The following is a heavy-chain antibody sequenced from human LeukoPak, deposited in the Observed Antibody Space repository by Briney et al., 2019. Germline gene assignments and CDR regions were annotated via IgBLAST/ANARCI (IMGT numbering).Heavy chain of an antibody. V-gene: IGHV4-61*01. Sequence: SETLSLTCTVSGYSISSGYYWGWIRQPPGKGLEWIGYIYYSGSTNYNPSLKSRVTISVDTSKNQFSLKLSSVTAADTAVYYCARGAFDILTGYYYCYYMDVWGKGTTVTVSS. CDR3: ARGAFDILTGYYYCYYMDV. CDR2: IYYSGST. CDR1: GYSISSGYY. J-gene: IGHJ6*03. D-gene: IGHD3-9*01.